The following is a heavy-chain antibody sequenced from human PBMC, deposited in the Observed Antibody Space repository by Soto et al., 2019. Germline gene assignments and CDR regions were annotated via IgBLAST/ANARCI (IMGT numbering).Heavy chain of an antibody. CDR3: ARENSVVYAFDI. CDR1: GFTFSSYA. CDR2: ISGSGGST. J-gene: IGHJ3*02. Sequence: RLSCAASGFTFSSYAMSWVRQAPGKGLEWVSAISGSGGSTYYADSVKGRFTISRDSSKNTLYLQMNSLRAEDTAVYYCARENSVVYAFDIWGQGTMVTVSS. D-gene: IGHD1-26*01. V-gene: IGHV3-23*01.